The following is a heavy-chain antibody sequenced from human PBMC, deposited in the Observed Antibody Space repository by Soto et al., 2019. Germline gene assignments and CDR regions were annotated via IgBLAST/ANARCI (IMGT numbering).Heavy chain of an antibody. J-gene: IGHJ4*02. Sequence: QVHLVESGGGVVQPGRSLRLSCAATGFTFSTYAMHWVRQAPGKGLEWVAVVWYDGNNKYYGDSVRGRFTISRDNSKNTLYLQMDSLGAEDTAVYYCARDRRTSYSGYDPEPFDYWGQGTLVTVSS. D-gene: IGHD5-12*01. CDR2: VWYDGNNK. V-gene: IGHV3-33*01. CDR1: GFTFSTYA. CDR3: ARDRRTSYSGYDPEPFDY.